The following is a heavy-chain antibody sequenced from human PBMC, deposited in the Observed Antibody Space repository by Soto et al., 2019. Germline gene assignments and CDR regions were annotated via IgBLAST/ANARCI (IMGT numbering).Heavy chain of an antibody. CDR1: GFSLSTGGVG. D-gene: IGHD5-12*01. CDR3: AHRHGYNLITYFDY. J-gene: IGHJ4*02. CDR2: ISWNDDK. Sequence: GSGPTLVNPTQTLTLTCTFSGFSLSTGGVGVGWIRQPPGEALEWLALISWNDDKRYNPSLKSRLNITKDTSKNQVVLTMTNMDLVDTATYYCAHRHGYNLITYFDYWGQGTLVTVSS. V-gene: IGHV2-5*01.